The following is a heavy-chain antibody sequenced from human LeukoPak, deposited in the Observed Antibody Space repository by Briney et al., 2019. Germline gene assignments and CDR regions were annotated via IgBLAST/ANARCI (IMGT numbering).Heavy chain of an antibody. CDR1: GFTVSSNY. CDR2: IYSGGST. V-gene: IGHV3-66*01. Sequence: PGGSLRLSCAASGFTVSSNYMSWVRQAPGKGLEWVSVIYSGGSTYYADSVKGRFTISRDNSMNTLYLQMNSLRAEDTAVYYCARVLTDAFDIWGQGTMVTVSS. J-gene: IGHJ3*02. CDR3: ARVLTDAFDI.